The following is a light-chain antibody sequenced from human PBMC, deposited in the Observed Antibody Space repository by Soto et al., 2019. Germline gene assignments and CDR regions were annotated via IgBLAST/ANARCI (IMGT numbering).Light chain of an antibody. CDR3: QQYSSYSAWT. Sequence: IQLTQSPSSLSASVGDRVTITCRASQGISSYLAWYQQKPGKAPKLLIYKASTLKSGVPSRFSGSGSGTEFTLTIRSLQPDDIATYYCQQYSSYSAWTFGEGTKVDIK. CDR2: KAS. V-gene: IGKV1-5*03. J-gene: IGKJ1*01. CDR1: QGISSY.